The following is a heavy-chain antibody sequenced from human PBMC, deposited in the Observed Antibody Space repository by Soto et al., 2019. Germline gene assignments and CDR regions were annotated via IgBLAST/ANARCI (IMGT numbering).Heavy chain of an antibody. Sequence: GGSLRLSCAASGFTFNSYSMNWVRQAPGKGLEWISYISSSSSNIYYEDSVKGRFTISRDNAKKSLYLQMNSLRDEETAVYYCARGRGYHDSSGYPNAFDIWGQGTMVTVS. CDR1: GFTFNSYS. D-gene: IGHD3-22*01. V-gene: IGHV3-48*02. CDR3: ARGRGYHDSSGYPNAFDI. CDR2: ISSSSSNI. J-gene: IGHJ3*02.